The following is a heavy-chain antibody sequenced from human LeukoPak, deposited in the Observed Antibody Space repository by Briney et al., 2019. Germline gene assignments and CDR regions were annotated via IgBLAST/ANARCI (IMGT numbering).Heavy chain of an antibody. J-gene: IGHJ4*02. Sequence: GGSLRLSCAESGFTFSSYVMHWVRQAPGKGLEWVAFIRYDGSNKYYADAVKGRFTISRDNSKNTLYLQMNSLRAEDTAVYYCAKFRTYYDILTGYGGYYFDYWGQGTLVTVSS. D-gene: IGHD3-9*01. V-gene: IGHV3-30*02. CDR3: AKFRTYYDILTGYGGYYFDY. CDR1: GFTFSSYV. CDR2: IRYDGSNK.